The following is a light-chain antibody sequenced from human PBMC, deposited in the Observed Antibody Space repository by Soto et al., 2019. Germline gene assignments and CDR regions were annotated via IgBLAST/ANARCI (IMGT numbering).Light chain of an antibody. CDR3: QQYYSTPLT. CDR1: QSVLYSSNNQNF. Sequence: DLVMTQSPDSLAVSLGERATINCKSSQSVLYSSNNQNFLAWYQQKPGQPPKLLIYWASTRESGVPDRFSGRGSGTDFTLTISSLQAEDVAVYYCQQYYSTPLTFGGGTKVEIK. CDR2: WAS. J-gene: IGKJ4*01. V-gene: IGKV4-1*01.